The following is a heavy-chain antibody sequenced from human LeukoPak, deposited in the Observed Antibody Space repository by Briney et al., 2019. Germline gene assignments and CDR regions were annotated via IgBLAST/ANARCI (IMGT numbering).Heavy chain of an antibody. CDR1: GGTFSSYA. CDR3: ARDATIFGVEEEFYYYYGMDV. Sequence: SVKVSCEASGGTFSSYAISWVRQAPGQGLEWMGGIIPIFGTANYAQKFQGRVTITADESTSTAYMELSSLRSEDTAVYYCARDATIFGVEEEFYYYYGMDVWGQGTTVTVSS. CDR2: IIPIFGTA. V-gene: IGHV1-69*13. J-gene: IGHJ6*02. D-gene: IGHD3-3*01.